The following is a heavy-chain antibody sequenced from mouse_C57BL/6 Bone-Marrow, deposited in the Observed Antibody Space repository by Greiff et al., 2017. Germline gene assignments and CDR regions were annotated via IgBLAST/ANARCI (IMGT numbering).Heavy chain of an antibody. CDR3: ASGDTAQAFFAY. Sequence: QVQLQQPGAELVMPGASVKLSCKASGYTFTSYWMHWVKQRPGQGLEWIGEIDPSDSYTNYNQKFKGKSTLTVDKSSSTAYMQLSSLTSEDSAVYYCASGDTAQAFFAYWGQGTLVTVSA. D-gene: IGHD3-2*02. CDR1: GYTFTSYW. V-gene: IGHV1-69*01. J-gene: IGHJ3*01. CDR2: IDPSDSYT.